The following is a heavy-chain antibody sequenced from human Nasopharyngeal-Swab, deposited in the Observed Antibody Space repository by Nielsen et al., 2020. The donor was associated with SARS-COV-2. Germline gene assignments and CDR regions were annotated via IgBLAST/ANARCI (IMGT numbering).Heavy chain of an antibody. CDR1: GFTFSNAW. V-gene: IGHV3-15*01. D-gene: IGHD1-26*01. J-gene: IGHJ6*02. CDR2: IKSKTDGGTT. CDR3: TTETPPFIVGATRSYYYGMDV. Sequence: GGSLRLSCAASGFTFSNAWMSWVRQAPGKGLEWVGRIKSKTDGGTTDYAAPVKGRFTISRDDSKNTLYLQMNSLKTEDTAAYYCTTETPPFIVGATRSYYYGMDVWGQGTTVTVSS.